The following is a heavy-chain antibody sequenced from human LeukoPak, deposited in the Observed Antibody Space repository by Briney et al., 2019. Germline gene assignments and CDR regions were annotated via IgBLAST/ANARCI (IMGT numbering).Heavy chain of an antibody. D-gene: IGHD2-15*01. CDR3: ARGGVVVVVAATTNWFDP. Sequence: SETLSLTCAVYGGSFSGYYWSWIRQPPGKGRGWIGEINLRGSTNYNPSPNSRVTLSVDTSKNQFSLKLSSVTAADTAVYYCARGGVVVVVAATTNWFDPWGQGTLVTVSS. CDR1: GGSFSGYY. J-gene: IGHJ5*02. CDR2: INLRGST. V-gene: IGHV4-34*01.